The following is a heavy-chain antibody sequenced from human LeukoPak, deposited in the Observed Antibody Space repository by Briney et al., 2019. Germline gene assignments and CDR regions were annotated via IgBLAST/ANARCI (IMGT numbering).Heavy chain of an antibody. CDR1: GYTFTSYG. CDR2: INPNSGGT. J-gene: IGHJ3*02. CDR3: AREECSSTSCPAAFDI. V-gene: IGHV1-2*02. Sequence: ASVKVSCKASGYTFTSYGISWVRQAPGQGLEWMGWINPNSGGTNYAQKFQGRVTMTRDASISTAYMELSRLRSDDTAVYYCAREECSSTSCPAAFDIWGQGTMVTVSS. D-gene: IGHD2-2*01.